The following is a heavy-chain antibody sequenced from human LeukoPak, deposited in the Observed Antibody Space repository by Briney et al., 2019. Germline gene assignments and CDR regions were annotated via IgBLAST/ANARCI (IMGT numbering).Heavy chain of an antibody. CDR2: ISAYNGNT. CDR1: GYTFTSYG. CDR3: ARIPRFGELNWFDP. V-gene: IGHV1-18*01. D-gene: IGHD3-10*01. J-gene: IGHJ5*02. Sequence: ASVKVSCKASGYTFTSYGISWVRQAPGQGLEWMGWISAYNGNTNYAQKLQGRVTTTTDTSTSTAYMELRSLRSDDTAVYYCARIPRFGELNWFDPWGQGTLVTVSS.